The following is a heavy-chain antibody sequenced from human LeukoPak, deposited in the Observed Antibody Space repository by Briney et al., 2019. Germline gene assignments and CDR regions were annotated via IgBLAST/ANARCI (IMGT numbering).Heavy chain of an antibody. D-gene: IGHD5/OR15-5a*01. Sequence: GGSLRLSCTASTITFSKSWMSWVRQAPGKGLEWVSNIKQDGSETKYVDSVEGRFTVSRDNAKNSVFLQMNSLRGEDTAIYYCARHLAGDSLYRHIDYWGQGTLVTVSS. CDR3: ARHLAGDSLYRHIDY. J-gene: IGHJ4*02. CDR2: IKQDGSET. CDR1: TITFSKSW. V-gene: IGHV3-7*04.